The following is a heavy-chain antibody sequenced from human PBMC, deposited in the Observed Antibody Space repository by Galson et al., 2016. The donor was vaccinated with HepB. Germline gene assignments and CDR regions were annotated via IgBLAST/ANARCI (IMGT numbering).Heavy chain of an antibody. V-gene: IGHV3-7*01. CDR1: GFTFSNTW. CDR2: MNQDGRTK. CDR3: VRGSYGSGAYYITPFDY. D-gene: IGHD3-10*01. J-gene: IGHJ4*01. Sequence: SLRLSCAASGFTFSNTWMSWVRQAPGKGLEFVANMNQDGRTKNYVDSVQGRFTISRDNAKNSLHLQMNALTPEDTAVYYCVRGSYGSGAYYITPFDYWGQGTLVTVSS.